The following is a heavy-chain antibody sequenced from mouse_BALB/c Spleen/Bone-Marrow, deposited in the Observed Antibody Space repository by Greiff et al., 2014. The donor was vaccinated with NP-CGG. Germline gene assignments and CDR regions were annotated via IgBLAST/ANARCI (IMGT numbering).Heavy chain of an antibody. J-gene: IGHJ2*01. CDR1: GYTFTNSW. Sequence: QVQLQQSGSVLVRPGASVRLSCKASGYTFTNSWIHWAKQGPGQGLEWIGEIHPNSGNTNYNEKFKGKATLTVDTSSSTAYVDLSSLTSEDSSVYYCARHHRYAYYFDYWGQGTTLTVSS. V-gene: IGHV1S130*01. CDR2: IHPNSGNT. CDR3: ARHHRYAYYFDY. D-gene: IGHD2-14*01.